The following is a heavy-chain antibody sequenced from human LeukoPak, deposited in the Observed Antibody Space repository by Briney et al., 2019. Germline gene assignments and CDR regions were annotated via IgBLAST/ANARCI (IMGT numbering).Heavy chain of an antibody. CDR2: IYYSGST. J-gene: IGHJ4*02. D-gene: IGHD4-17*01. CDR1: GGSISYYY. V-gene: IGHV4-59*08. CDR3: ARQGNGDIYYFDY. Sequence: SETLSLTCTVSGGSISYYYWSWIRQPPGKGLEWIGYIYYSGSTKYNPSLKSQITISVDTSKNQFSLKLSSVTAADTAMYYCARQGNGDIYYFDYWGQGTLVTVSS.